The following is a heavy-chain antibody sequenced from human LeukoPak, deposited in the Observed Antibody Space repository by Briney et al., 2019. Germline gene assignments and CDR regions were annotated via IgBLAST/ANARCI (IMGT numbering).Heavy chain of an antibody. D-gene: IGHD3-22*01. Sequence: ASVKVSCKAFGYTFTSYYMHWVRQAPGQGLEWMGIINPSGGSTRYAQKFQGRVTMTRNTSISTAYMELGSLESEDTAVYYCARTPPDTTGYYSWGQGTLVTVSS. CDR1: GYTFTSYY. V-gene: IGHV1-46*01. J-gene: IGHJ4*02. CDR2: INPSGGST. CDR3: ARTPPDTTGYYS.